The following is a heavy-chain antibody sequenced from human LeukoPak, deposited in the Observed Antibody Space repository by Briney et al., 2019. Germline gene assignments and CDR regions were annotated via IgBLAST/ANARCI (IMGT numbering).Heavy chain of an antibody. CDR2: INSDGSST. CDR3: ARFFLNDYGDYGWQSNEGHFDY. CDR1: GFTFSSYW. D-gene: IGHD4-17*01. V-gene: IGHV3-74*01. Sequence: PGGSLRLSCAASGFTFSSYWMHWVRQAPGKGLVWVSRINSDGSSTSYADSVKGRFTISRDNAKNTLYLQMNSLRAEDTAVYYCARFFLNDYGDYGWQSNEGHFDYWGQGTLVTVSS. J-gene: IGHJ4*02.